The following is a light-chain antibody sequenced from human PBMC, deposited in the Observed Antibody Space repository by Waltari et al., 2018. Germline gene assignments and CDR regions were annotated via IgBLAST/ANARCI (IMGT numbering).Light chain of an antibody. CDR1: RSAVGSYKF. CDR3: CSYAGRSTWV. Sequence: QSALTQPASVSGSPGQSITISCTGTRSAVGSYKFVSWYQPPPGKAPKLMIYDGTMRPSGLSSLFAGSKSGNTASLTVAGLQAEDAAYYYCCSYAGRSTWVFGGGTKLTVL. J-gene: IGLJ3*02. V-gene: IGLV2-23*01. CDR2: DGT.